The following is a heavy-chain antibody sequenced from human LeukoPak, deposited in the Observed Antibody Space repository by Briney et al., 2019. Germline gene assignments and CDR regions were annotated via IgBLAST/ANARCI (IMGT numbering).Heavy chain of an antibody. CDR3: ARDHYSGSYLDRAFDI. J-gene: IGHJ3*02. CDR1: GFTFSSYE. V-gene: IGHV3-48*03. D-gene: IGHD1-26*01. Sequence: GGSLRLSCAASGFTFSSYEMNWVRQAPGKGLEWVSYISSSGSTIYYADSVKGRFTISRDNAKNSLYLQMNSLRAEDTAVYYCARDHYSGSYLDRAFDIWGQGTMVTVSS. CDR2: ISSSGSTI.